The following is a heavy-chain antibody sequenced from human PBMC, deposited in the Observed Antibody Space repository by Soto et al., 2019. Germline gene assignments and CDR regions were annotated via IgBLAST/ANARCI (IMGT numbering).Heavy chain of an antibody. J-gene: IGHJ4*02. CDR1: GFTFSNYA. Sequence: ESGGGLVQPGGSLRLSCAASGFTFSNYAMSWVRQAPGKALEWVSSINIVGGATNYADSVRGRFTMSRDDSRNTVFLQMNSLRAEDTAVYYCTKNYYFDSWGQGTLVTVSS. CDR2: INIVGGAT. V-gene: IGHV3-23*01. CDR3: TKNYYFDS.